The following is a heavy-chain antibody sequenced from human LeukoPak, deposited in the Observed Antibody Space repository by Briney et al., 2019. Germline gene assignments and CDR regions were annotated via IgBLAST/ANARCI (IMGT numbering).Heavy chain of an antibody. D-gene: IGHD2-15*01. V-gene: IGHV3-7*03. CDR2: IKKDGSEK. CDR1: GFIFSGSW. J-gene: IGHJ4*02. CDR3: TTDTWYSAGH. Sequence: GGSLRLSCTASGFIFSGSWLAWIRQPPGKGRGWVAIIKKDGSEKYYVDSMKGRFTISRDNAKNSLFLQMNSLRAEDTAIYYCTTDTWYSAGHWGQGTLVTVSS.